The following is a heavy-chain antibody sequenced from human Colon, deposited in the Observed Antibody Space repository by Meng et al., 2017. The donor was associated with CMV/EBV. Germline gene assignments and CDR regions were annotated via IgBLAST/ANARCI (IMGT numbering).Heavy chain of an antibody. CDR2: ISWNSGII. CDR1: GFTFDDYA. D-gene: IGHD5-18*01. J-gene: IGHJ4*02. Sequence: SLKISCAASGFTFDDYAMHWVRQAPGKGLEWVSGISWNSGIIGYADSVKGRFTISRDNAKTALYLQMNSLRAEDTALYYCAKDLRGFTYGRPFENWGQGTQVTVSS. CDR3: AKDLRGFTYGRPFEN. V-gene: IGHV3-9*01.